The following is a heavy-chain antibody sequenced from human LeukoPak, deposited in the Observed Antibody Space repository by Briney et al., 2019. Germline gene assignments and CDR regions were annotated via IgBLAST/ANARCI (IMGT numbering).Heavy chain of an antibody. J-gene: IGHJ4*02. CDR1: GFTFSDYY. Sequence: PGVSLRLSCAVSGFTFSDYYMSWVRQAPGKGLEWVSYISSTSTYTNYADSVKGRFTISRDNAKKSLYMQMNSLRAEDTAVYYCARREVRIFDYWGQGTLVTVSS. CDR2: ISSTSTYT. V-gene: IGHV3-11*03. CDR3: ARREVRIFDY. D-gene: IGHD1-26*01.